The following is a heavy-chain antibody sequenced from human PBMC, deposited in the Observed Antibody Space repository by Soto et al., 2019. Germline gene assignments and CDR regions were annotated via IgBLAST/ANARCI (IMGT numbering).Heavy chain of an antibody. CDR2: ISANSRNT. J-gene: IGHJ6*02. Sequence: GASVKVSCKTSGYTFYTYGITWVRQAPGHGLEWMGWISANSRNTKYPQKFQGRVTMTADKSTTTAYLELRGLTPDDTAVYFCAXGGGNDWDRYYYFALDVWGQGTTVTVSS. CDR3: AXGGGNDWDRYYYFALDV. D-gene: IGHD3-9*01. CDR1: GYTFYTYG. V-gene: IGHV1-18*04.